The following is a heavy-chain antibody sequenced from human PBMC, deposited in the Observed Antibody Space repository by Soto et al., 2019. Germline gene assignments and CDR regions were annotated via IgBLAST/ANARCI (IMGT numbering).Heavy chain of an antibody. J-gene: IGHJ6*02. CDR1: GFTFSSYS. D-gene: IGHD6-19*01. CDR3: ARDIYEQWLVPYYYYYGMDV. CDR2: ISSSSSTI. V-gene: IGHV3-48*02. Sequence: PGGSLRLSCAASGFTFSSYSMSWVRQAPGKGLEWVSYISSSSSTIYYADSVKGRFTISRDNAKNSLYLQMNSLRDEDTAVYYCARDIYEQWLVPYYYYYGMDVWGQGTTVTVSS.